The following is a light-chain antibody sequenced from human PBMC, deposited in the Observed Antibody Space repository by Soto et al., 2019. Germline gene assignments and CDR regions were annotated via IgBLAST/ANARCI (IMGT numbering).Light chain of an antibody. J-gene: IGLJ3*02. CDR3: HSYDSSLSGVV. CDR2: GNN. CDR1: SSNIGAGYD. Sequence: QPVLTQPPSVSGAPGQRVTISCTGSSSNIGAGYDVHWYQQLPGTAPKLLIYGNNNRPSGVPDRFSGSKSGTSASLAITGLQAEDEADYYCHSYDSSLSGVVFGGGTKLTVL. V-gene: IGLV1-40*01.